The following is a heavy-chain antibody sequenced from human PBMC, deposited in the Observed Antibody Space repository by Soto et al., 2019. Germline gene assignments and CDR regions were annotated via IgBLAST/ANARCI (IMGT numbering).Heavy chain of an antibody. D-gene: IGHD3-10*01. CDR1: GFTVTGHD. CDR3: ARSDPAYAYGLNV. CDR2: IYSGGGK. V-gene: IGHV3-53*01. Sequence: EAQLVESGGGLIQPGGSLRLSCAASGFTVTGHDVAWVRQAPGRGLEWVSLIYSGGGKYYADSVKGRFTISRDTSEKTFYLQMNSLRSEDTAVYYCARSDPAYAYGLNVWGQGTTVTVSS. J-gene: IGHJ6*02.